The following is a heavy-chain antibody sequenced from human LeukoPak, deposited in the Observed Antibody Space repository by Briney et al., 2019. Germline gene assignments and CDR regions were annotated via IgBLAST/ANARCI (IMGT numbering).Heavy chain of an antibody. CDR3: ARQSISGSSLSYFDY. CDR2: IYDSGST. V-gene: IGHV4-59*01. J-gene: IGHJ4*02. D-gene: IGHD3-22*01. CDR1: GGSISSYY. Sequence: SETLSLTCTVSGGSISSYYWSRIRQPPGKGLEWIGNIYDSGSTNYNPSLKSRVTISVDTSKNQCSLKLSSVTAADTAVYYCARQSISGSSLSYFDYWGQGTLVNVSS.